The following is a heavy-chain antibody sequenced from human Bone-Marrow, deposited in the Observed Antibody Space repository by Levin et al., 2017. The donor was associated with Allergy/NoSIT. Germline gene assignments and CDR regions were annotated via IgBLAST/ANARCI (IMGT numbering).Heavy chain of an antibody. Sequence: PGGSLRLSCAAYGFTFSSYAMSWVRQAPGKGLEWVSGISGSGGSTYHADSVKGRFTIPRDNSQNTLYLHMYSLRAEDTAVYYCAKDLVVAAITRYYFDYWGQGTLVTVSS. CDR3: AKDLVVAAITRYYFDY. V-gene: IGHV3-23*01. J-gene: IGHJ4*02. CDR2: ISGSGGST. CDR1: GFTFSSYA. D-gene: IGHD5-12*01.